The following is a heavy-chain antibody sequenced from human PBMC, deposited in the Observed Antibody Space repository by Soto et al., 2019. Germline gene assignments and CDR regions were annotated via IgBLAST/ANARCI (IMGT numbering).Heavy chain of an antibody. CDR1: GGSVSGYY. CDR2: INHSGST. CDR3: ARGHYYYYGMDV. Sequence: PSDTLSLTCAVYGGSVSGYYWSWIRQPPGKGLEWIGEINHSGSTNYNPSLKSRVTISVDTSKNQFSLKLSSVTAADTAVYYCARGHYYYYGMDVWGQGTTVTVSS. V-gene: IGHV4-34*01. J-gene: IGHJ6*02.